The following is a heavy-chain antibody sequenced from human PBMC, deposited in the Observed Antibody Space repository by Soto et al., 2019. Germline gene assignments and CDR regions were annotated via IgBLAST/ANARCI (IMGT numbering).Heavy chain of an antibody. D-gene: IGHD6-19*01. V-gene: IGHV3-30*03. CDR3: ASPTYSSGWYHYFDY. CDR2: ISYDGNNK. CDR1: GFTFSSYG. Sequence: GGSLRLSCAASGFTFSSYGMHWVRQAPGKGLEWVAVISYDGNNKYYADSVKGRFTISRDNSKNTLYLQMNSLRAEDTAVYYCASPTYSSGWYHYFDYWGQGTLVTVSS. J-gene: IGHJ4*02.